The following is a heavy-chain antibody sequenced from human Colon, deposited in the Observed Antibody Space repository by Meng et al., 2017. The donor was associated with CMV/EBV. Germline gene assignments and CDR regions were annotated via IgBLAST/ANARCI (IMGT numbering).Heavy chain of an antibody. J-gene: IGHJ4*02. V-gene: IGHV6-1*01. Sequence: SQTLSLTCAISGDSVSSDISAWHWIRQSPSRGLEWLGRTYYRSKWYSDYAVSVKGRITINPDTSKNQFSLKVMSVTAADTAVYYCAREGVTVTTPFEYWGQGTLVTVSS. CDR3: AREGVTVTTPFEY. CDR2: TYYRSKWYS. D-gene: IGHD4-17*01. CDR1: GDSVSSDISA.